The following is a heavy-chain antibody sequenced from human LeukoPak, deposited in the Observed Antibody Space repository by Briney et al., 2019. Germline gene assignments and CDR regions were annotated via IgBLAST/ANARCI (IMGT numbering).Heavy chain of an antibody. D-gene: IGHD2-15*01. Sequence: PSETLSLTCTVSGVSISDFYWSWIRQPPGGGLEWIGYIYHTGHSNYHPSLQSRVTMSVDTSKNHLSMNLTTVNAADSAVYYCARHCIGGTCYDSWGQGTLVTVSS. CDR1: GVSISDFY. CDR3: ARHCIGGTCYDS. V-gene: IGHV4-59*08. J-gene: IGHJ5*01. CDR2: IYHTGHS.